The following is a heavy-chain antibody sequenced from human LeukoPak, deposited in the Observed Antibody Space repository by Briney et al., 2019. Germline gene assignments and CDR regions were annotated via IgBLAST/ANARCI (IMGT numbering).Heavy chain of an antibody. D-gene: IGHD6-19*01. CDR3: ARDWGSSGGLGVGY. CDR2: IYNRGST. V-gene: IGHV4-59*01. CDR1: GGSISSYF. J-gene: IGHJ4*02. Sequence: PSETLSLTCTVSGGSISSYFWSWIRQPPGKGLGWIGYIYNRGSTNYNPSLKSRVTISVDTSKNQFSLKLSSVTAADTAVYYCARDWGSSGGLGVGYWGQGALVTVSS.